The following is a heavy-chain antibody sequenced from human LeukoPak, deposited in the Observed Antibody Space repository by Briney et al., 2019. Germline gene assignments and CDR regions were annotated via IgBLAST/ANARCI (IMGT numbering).Heavy chain of an antibody. CDR2: IKEDGTEK. J-gene: IGHJ4*02. D-gene: IGHD1-1*01. CDR1: GFTFSSYW. V-gene: IGHV3-7*01. Sequence: TGGSLRLSCAASGFTFSSYWMHWVRQAPGKGLEWVANIKEDGTEKNLVDSVKGRFTISRDNTKNLLFLEMNNLRGDDTAIYYCVRESRPGGAMGLYHNLDYWGQGTLVAVSS. CDR3: VRESRPGGAMGLYHNLDY.